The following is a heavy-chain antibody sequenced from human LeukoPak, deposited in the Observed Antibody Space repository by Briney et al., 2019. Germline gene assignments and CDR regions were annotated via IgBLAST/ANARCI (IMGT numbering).Heavy chain of an antibody. J-gene: IGHJ4*02. Sequence: GESLRLSCAASGFTFDEYVMHWVRQAPGQGLEWVSLLNGNGDDSYYADSVKGRFTVSRDNREKSLFLHMNSLGTDDTAFYYCAKGLSSSSWYVADSWGQGTLVIVSS. CDR2: LNGNGDDS. CDR1: GFTFDEYV. V-gene: IGHV3-43*02. D-gene: IGHD6-13*01. CDR3: AKGLSSSSWYVADS.